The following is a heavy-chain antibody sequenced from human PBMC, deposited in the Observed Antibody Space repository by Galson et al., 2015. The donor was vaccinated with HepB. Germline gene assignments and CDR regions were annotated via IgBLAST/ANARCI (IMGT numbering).Heavy chain of an antibody. CDR2: FIPVFGTA. D-gene: IGHD3/OR15-3a*01. CDR3: ARDGTGTSLYYFDY. CDR1: GGTFINYI. V-gene: IGHV1-69*13. J-gene: IGHJ4*02. Sequence: SVKVSCKVSGGTFINYIFTWVRQAPGQGLEWMGGFIPVFGTANYAPKFQGRLTITADESASTVYMELSSLRSEDTAMYYCARDGTGTSLYYFDYWGQGTLVTVSS.